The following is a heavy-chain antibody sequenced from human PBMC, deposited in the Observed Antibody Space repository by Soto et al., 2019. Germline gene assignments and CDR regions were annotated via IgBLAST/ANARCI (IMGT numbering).Heavy chain of an antibody. D-gene: IGHD2-2*01. CDR2: IIPVFGTT. Sequence: QVQLVQSGAEVKKPGSSVKVFCKASGGTFSNYTISWVRQAPGQGLEWMGGIIPVFGTTDYEQKFQGRVTITADGSTSTAYMKLSSLSSADTAVYYCARSSPYIVVRKPTGNQDYYGMDVWGQGTKVTVSS. V-gene: IGHV1-69*01. CDR1: GGTFSNYT. CDR3: ARSSPYIVVRKPTGNQDYYGMDV. J-gene: IGHJ6*02.